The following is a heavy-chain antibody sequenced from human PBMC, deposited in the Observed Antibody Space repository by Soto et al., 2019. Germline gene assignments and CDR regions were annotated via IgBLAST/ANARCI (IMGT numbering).Heavy chain of an antibody. V-gene: IGHV1-18*01. D-gene: IGHD4-17*01. CDR1: GYTFTSYG. Sequence: QVQLVQSGAEVKKPGASVTVSCKASGYTFTSYGISWVRQAPGQGLEWMGWISAYNGNTNYAQKLQGRVTMTTDTATSTAYMELRSLRSDDTAVYYCAREPNPYGDYVTEYFQHWGQGTLVTVSS. CDR2: ISAYNGNT. CDR3: AREPNPYGDYVTEYFQH. J-gene: IGHJ1*01.